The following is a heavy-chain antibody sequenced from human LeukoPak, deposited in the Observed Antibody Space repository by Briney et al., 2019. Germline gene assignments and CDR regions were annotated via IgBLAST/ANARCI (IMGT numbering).Heavy chain of an antibody. Sequence: PGGSLRLSCVASAFTFNNYWMHWVRQAPGKGLEWVSAISGSGGSTYYADSVKGRFTISRDNAKNTLYLQMNSLRAEDAAVYYCAQYQLPQDGAFDIWGQGTMVTVSS. CDR3: AQYQLPQDGAFDI. CDR2: ISGSGGST. V-gene: IGHV3-23*01. D-gene: IGHD2-2*01. CDR1: AFTFNNYW. J-gene: IGHJ3*02.